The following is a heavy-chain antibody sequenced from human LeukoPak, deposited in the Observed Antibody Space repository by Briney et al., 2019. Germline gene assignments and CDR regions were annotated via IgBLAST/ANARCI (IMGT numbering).Heavy chain of an antibody. CDR3: GRAQRGNYYYYYMDG. Sequence: SETLSLTCTVSGGSISSSSSYYWGWIRQPPGKGLEWIGSIFYNGDTYYNPSLKSRVTISVDASEMQFSLKLTSVTDADTAVYYCGRAQRGNYYYYYMDGWGKGTTVTVSS. CDR2: IFYNGDT. J-gene: IGHJ6*03. V-gene: IGHV4-39*01. CDR1: GGSISSSSSYY.